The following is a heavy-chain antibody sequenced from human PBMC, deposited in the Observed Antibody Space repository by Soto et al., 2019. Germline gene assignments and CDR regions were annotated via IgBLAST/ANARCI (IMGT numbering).Heavy chain of an antibody. V-gene: IGHV3-74*01. J-gene: IGHJ6*02. D-gene: IGHD1-26*01. Sequence: PGGSLRLSCAASGFTFSSYGMYWVRQAPGKGLAWVSRIHSDGSTTNYADSVKGRFTISRDNAKNTLYLQMNSLRAEDTAVYYCARAPPMQTYSGSYYYYGMDVWGQGTTVTV. CDR2: IHSDGSTT. CDR1: GFTFSSYG. CDR3: ARAPPMQTYSGSYYYYGMDV.